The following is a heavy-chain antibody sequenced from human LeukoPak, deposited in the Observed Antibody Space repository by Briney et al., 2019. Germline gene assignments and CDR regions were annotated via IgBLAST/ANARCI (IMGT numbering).Heavy chain of an antibody. CDR3: ARHFYGGNPWFDP. CDR2: IYYTGST. CDR1: GGSIRSGGYY. J-gene: IGHJ5*02. V-gene: IGHV4-31*03. D-gene: IGHD4-23*01. Sequence: SQTLSLTCTVSGGSIRSGGYYWSWIRQHPGRGLEWIGNIYYTGSTSYNPSLKSRVTISVDTSKNQFSLKLSSVTAADTAVYYCARHFYGGNPWFDPWGQGTLVTVSS.